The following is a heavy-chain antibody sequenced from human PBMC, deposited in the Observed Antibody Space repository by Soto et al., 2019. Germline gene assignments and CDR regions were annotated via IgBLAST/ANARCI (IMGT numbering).Heavy chain of an antibody. J-gene: IGHJ4*02. D-gene: IGHD5-12*01. Sequence: QLQLQESGPGLVKPSETLSLTCTVSGGSISSSSYYWGWIRQPPGKGLEWIGSIYYSGSTFYNRALKSRVTISVDTSKSRFSLKLSSVTAAHTAVYYCARAYGGYEAILDYWGQGTLVTVSS. CDR1: GGSISSSSYY. V-gene: IGHV4-39*01. CDR3: ARAYGGYEAILDY. CDR2: IYYSGST.